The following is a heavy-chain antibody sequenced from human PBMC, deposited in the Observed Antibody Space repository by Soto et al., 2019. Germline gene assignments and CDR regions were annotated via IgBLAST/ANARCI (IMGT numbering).Heavy chain of an antibody. CDR3: ARVSYYYDSSGYSPSGYYYYGMDV. D-gene: IGHD3-22*01. CDR2: IYYSGST. V-gene: IGHV4-31*03. J-gene: IGHJ6*02. Sequence: SETLSLTYTVSGGSISSSSCHWSWIRQHPGKGLEWIGYIYYSGSTYYNPSLKSRVTISVDTSKNQFSLKLSSVTAADTAVYYCARVSYYYDSSGYSPSGYYYYGMDVWGQGTTVTVSS. CDR1: GGSISSSSCH.